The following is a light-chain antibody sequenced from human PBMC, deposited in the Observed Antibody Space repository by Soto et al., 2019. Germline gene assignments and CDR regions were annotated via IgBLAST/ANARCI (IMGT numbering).Light chain of an antibody. CDR2: GTY. V-gene: IGKV3D-15*01. CDR1: QSVSSN. CDR3: QQYDNWPPFT. J-gene: IGKJ3*01. Sequence: EIVMTQSPATLSVSPGDTVTLSCRASQSVSSNLAWYQQKPGQAPRLLIYGTYTRATGIPATLSVNRSGTEFTLTISSLQSEDLAVYYCQQYDNWPPFTFGPGTQVDLK.